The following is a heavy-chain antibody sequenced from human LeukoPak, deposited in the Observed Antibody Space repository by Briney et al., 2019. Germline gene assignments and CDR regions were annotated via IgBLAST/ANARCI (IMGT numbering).Heavy chain of an antibody. V-gene: IGHV3-30-3*01. CDR3: ARVPGGGVVIAYYFDY. D-gene: IGHD3-3*01. CDR2: ISSDGNNK. CDR1: GFTFSSYT. Sequence: GESLRLSCAASGFTFSSYTLHWVRQAPGRGLEWVAVISSDGNNKDYADSVKGRFTISRDNSMDTLYLQMSSLRPEDTAVYYCARVPGGGVVIAYYFDYWGQGTLVTVSS. J-gene: IGHJ4*02.